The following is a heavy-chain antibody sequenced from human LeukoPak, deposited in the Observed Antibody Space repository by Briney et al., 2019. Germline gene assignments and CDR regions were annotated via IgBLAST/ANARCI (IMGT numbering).Heavy chain of an antibody. CDR3: ARDKLPYWYFDL. CDR1: RDSISGHY. V-gene: IGHV4-59*11. Sequence: SETLSLTCTVSRDSISGHYWSGIRQPPGKGVEWIGNIYNSGSTVYNPSLKSRVTDYNPSLKSRVTISVDTSKNQISLKLSSVTAAGTCAYNCARDKLPYWYFDLWGRGTLVTVSS. CDR2: IYNSGST. J-gene: IGHJ2*01.